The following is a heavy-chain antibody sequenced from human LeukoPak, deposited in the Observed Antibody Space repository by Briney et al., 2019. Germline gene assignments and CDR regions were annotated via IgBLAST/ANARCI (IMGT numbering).Heavy chain of an antibody. CDR1: GGSISSGDYY. CDR3: ARRGIMLPAAKR. J-gene: IGHJ3*01. V-gene: IGHV4-30-4*08. Sequence: SETLSLTCTVSGGSISSGDYYWSWIRQPPGKGLEWIGYIYYSGSTYYNPSLKSRVTISVDTSKNQFSLKLSSVTAAATAVYYCARRGIMLPAAKRWGQGTMVTVSS. CDR2: IYYSGST. D-gene: IGHD2-2*01.